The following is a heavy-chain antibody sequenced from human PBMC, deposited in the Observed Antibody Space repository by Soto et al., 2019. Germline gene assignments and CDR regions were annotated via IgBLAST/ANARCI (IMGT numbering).Heavy chain of an antibody. V-gene: IGHV1-18*01. CDR1: GYTFTSYG. D-gene: IGHD5-12*01. Sequence: ASVKVSCKASGYTFTSYGIIWVRQAPGQGLEWMGCIGGYNGNTDYAQKFQGTVTMTTDRSTSTAYMELRSLRSDDTALYYCARVRRVVATDDAFDIWGQGTMVTVSS. CDR2: IGGYNGNT. CDR3: ARVRRVVATDDAFDI. J-gene: IGHJ3*02.